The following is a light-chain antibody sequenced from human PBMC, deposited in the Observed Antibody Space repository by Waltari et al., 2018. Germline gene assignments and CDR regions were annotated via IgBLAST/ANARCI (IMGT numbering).Light chain of an antibody. CDR1: QSISNK. CDR3: QQYNSWPYT. Sequence: EIVMTQSPATLPVSPGESAFLSCRASQSISNKLAWYQQKPGQAPRLLIYDASTRATGIPATFSGSGSGTEFTLTISSLQSEDFVVYYCQQYNSWPYTFGQGTKLEIK. J-gene: IGKJ2*01. CDR2: DAS. V-gene: IGKV3-15*01.